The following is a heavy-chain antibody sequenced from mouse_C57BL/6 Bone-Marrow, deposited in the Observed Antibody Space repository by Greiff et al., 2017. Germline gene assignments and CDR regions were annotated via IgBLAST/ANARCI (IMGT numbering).Heavy chain of an antibody. CDR3: TTFTTVVATGYYFDY. D-gene: IGHD1-1*01. J-gene: IGHJ2*01. CDR1: GFNIKDDY. Sequence: VQLQQSGAELVRPGASVKLSCTASGFNIKDDYMHWVKQRPEQGLEWIGWIDPENGDTEYASKFQGKATITADTSSNTAYLQLSSLTSEDTAVYYCTTFTTVVATGYYFDYWGQGTTLTVSS. V-gene: IGHV14-4*01. CDR2: IDPENGDT.